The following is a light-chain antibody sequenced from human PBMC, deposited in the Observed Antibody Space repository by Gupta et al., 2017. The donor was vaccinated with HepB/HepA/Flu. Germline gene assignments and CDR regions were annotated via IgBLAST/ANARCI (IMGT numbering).Light chain of an antibody. V-gene: IGLV4-69*01. CDR2: LNSDGSH. CDR3: QTWGTGIKVV. Sequence: QLVLTQSPSASASLGASVKLTCTLSSGHSSYAIAWHQQQPEKGPRYLMKLNSDGSHSKGDGLPDRFSGSSSGAERYLTISILQSEDEADYYCQTWGTGIKVVFGGGTKLTVL. CDR1: SGHSSYA. J-gene: IGLJ2*01.